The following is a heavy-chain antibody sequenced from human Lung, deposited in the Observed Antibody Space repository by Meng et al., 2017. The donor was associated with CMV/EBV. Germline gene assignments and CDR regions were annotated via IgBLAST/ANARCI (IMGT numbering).Heavy chain of an antibody. J-gene: IGHJ4*02. Sequence: GSGHGRVRPSGPLSRNSPGSGGSISGRTWWSWVRQPPGKGLEWIGEIYHSGSANYNPSLKSRVTISVDKSKNQFSLNLSSVTAADTAVYYCARVGQWLPIDYWGQGTLVTVSS. D-gene: IGHD6-19*01. CDR3: ARVGQWLPIDY. CDR2: IYHSGSA. V-gene: IGHV4-4*02. CDR1: GGSISGRTW.